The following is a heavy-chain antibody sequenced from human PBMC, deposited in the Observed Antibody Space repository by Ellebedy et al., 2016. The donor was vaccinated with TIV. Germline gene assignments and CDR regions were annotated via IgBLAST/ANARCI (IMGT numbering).Heavy chain of an antibody. V-gene: IGHV3-74*01. CDR3: GRDHRYGLDV. CDR1: GFAFSSRW. CDR2: INSDGSST. J-gene: IGHJ6*02. Sequence: GASLKISCVASGFAFSSRWSYWVRQAPGKGLVWVSNINSDGSSTTYADSVKGRFTISGDNAKDTVYLQMNSLRAEDTAVYYCGRDHRYGLDVWGQGTTVIVSS.